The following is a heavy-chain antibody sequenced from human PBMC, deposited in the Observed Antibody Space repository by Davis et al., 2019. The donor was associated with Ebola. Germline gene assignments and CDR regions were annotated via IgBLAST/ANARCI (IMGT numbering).Heavy chain of an antibody. V-gene: IGHV3-23*01. CDR3: VRGREEYSGYGGAFDI. Sequence: GGSLRLSCAASGFTFDTYGMSWVRQAPGKGLEWVSVISGRGSTIYYADSVKGRFTISRDNSKNTLYLQMSSLRADDTAVYYCVRGREEYSGYGGAFDIWGQGTMVTVSS. CDR1: GFTFDTYG. D-gene: IGHD5-12*01. CDR2: ISGRGSTI. J-gene: IGHJ3*02.